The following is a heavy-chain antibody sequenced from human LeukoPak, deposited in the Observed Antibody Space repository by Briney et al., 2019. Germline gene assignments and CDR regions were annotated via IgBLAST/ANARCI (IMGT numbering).Heavy chain of an antibody. D-gene: IGHD2-15*01. CDR2: INHSGST. Sequence: SETLSLTCAVYGGSFSGYYWSWIRQPPGKGLEWIGEINHSGSTNYNPSLKSRVTISVDTSKNHFSLKLSSVTAANTAVYYCARYCSGGSCYPYWGQGTLVTVSS. CDR3: ARYCSGGSCYPY. CDR1: GGSFSGYY. V-gene: IGHV4-34*01. J-gene: IGHJ4*02.